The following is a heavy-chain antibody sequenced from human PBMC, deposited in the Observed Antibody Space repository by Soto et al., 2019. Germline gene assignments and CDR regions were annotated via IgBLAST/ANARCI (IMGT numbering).Heavy chain of an antibody. J-gene: IGHJ6*02. V-gene: IGHV3-11*01. D-gene: IGHD5-18*01. CDR2: IGISGSTK. CDR3: ARCPAMVIPMSHYYYYGMDV. Sequence: SRIIQATGKGLEWVSYIGISGSTKYYADSVKGRFTISRDNAKNSLYLQMNSLRAEDTAVYYCARCPAMVIPMSHYYYYGMDVWGQGTTVTVSS.